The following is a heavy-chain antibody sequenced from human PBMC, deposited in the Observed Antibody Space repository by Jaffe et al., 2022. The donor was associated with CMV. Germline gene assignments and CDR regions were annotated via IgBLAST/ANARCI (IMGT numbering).Heavy chain of an antibody. Sequence: EVQLLESGGGLVQPGGSLRLSCAASGFTFSSYAMSWVRQAPGKGLEWVSAISGSGGSTYYADSVKGRFTISRDNSKNTLYLQMNSLRAEDTAVYYCAKVSNHCSGGSCYYYYGMDVWGQGTTVTVSS. CDR1: GFTFSSYA. CDR2: ISGSGGST. D-gene: IGHD2-15*01. CDR3: AKVSNHCSGGSCYYYYGMDV. J-gene: IGHJ6*02. V-gene: IGHV3-23*01.